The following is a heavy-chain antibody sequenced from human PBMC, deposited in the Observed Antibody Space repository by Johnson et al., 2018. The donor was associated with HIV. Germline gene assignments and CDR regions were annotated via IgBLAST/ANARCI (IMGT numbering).Heavy chain of an antibody. D-gene: IGHD2-15*01. Sequence: QVQLVESGGGVVQPGGSLRLSCAASGFTFSSYGMHWVRQAPGKGLEWVAFIRYDGSNKYYADSVKGRFTISRDNSKNTMYLQMNSLRAEDTAVDYCAKALVVVAATYAFDIWGQGTMVTVSS. CDR1: GFTFSSYG. CDR3: AKALVVVAATYAFDI. CDR2: IRYDGSNK. V-gene: IGHV3-30*02. J-gene: IGHJ3*02.